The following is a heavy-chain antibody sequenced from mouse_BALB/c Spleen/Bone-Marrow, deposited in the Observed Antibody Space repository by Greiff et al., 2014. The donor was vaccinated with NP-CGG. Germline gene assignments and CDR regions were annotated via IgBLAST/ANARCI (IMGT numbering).Heavy chain of an antibody. CDR2: IHYSGTT. CDR1: GYSITSGYS. D-gene: IGHD2-1*01. Sequence: DVKLQESGPDLVKPSQSLSLTCTVAGYSITSGYSWHWIRQLPGNKLEWMGNIHYSGTTNYNPALKSRITITRETSKNQFFLQLNYVTTEDTATYYCARRNGNYYHDYWGQGTTLTVSS. CDR3: ARRNGNYYHDY. V-gene: IGHV3-1*02. J-gene: IGHJ2*01.